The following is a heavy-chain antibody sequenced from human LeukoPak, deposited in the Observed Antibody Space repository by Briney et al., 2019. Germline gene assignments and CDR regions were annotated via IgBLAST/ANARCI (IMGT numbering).Heavy chain of an antibody. CDR2: TRNKGNSYIT. J-gene: IGHJ3*02. CDR3: ASQSYYGSGSYRPEAFDI. D-gene: IGHD3-10*01. CDR1: GXTFSDHY. V-gene: IGHV3-72*01. Sequence: GGSLRLSCAASGXTFSDHYMDWVRQAPGKGREWVGRTRNKGNSYITEYAASVRGRFTISRDDSKNSLYLQMNSLKTEDTAVYYCASQSYYGSGSYRPEAFDIWGQGTMVTVPS.